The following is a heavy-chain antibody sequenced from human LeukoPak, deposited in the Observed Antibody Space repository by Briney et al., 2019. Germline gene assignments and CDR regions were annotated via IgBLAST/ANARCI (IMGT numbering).Heavy chain of an antibody. CDR2: IDTDGSTT. CDR3: ARDRPHNWFDP. V-gene: IGHV3-74*01. Sequence: GESLRLSCGASGFTFIDHWMHWVRQAPGKGLVWVSGIDTDGSTTRYADSVKGRFTISRDNAKNTLYLQMNTLRAEDTAVYYCARDRPHNWFDPWGQGTLVTVSS. CDR1: GFTFIDHW. J-gene: IGHJ5*02.